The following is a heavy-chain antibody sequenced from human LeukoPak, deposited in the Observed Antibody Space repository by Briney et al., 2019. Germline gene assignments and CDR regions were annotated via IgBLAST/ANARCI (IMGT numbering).Heavy chain of an antibody. Sequence: GGALRLSCAASGFTFSSYGMHGVRQAPGKGLEWVAVISYYGSNKYYADSVKGRFTISRDNSKNTLYMKMNSVRAEDTAVYYCAKNQDWPGGGLDYWGQGTLVTVSS. CDR3: AKNQDWPGGGLDY. CDR2: ISYYGSNK. V-gene: IGHV3-30*18. J-gene: IGHJ4*02. CDR1: GFTFSSYG. D-gene: IGHD3-9*01.